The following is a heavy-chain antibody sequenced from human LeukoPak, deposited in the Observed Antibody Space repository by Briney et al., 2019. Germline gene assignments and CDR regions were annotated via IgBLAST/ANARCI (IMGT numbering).Heavy chain of an antibody. Sequence: SETLSLTCAVYGGSFSGYYWSWIRQRPGKGLEWIGEINHSGSTNYNPSLKSRVTISVDTSKNQFSLKLSSVTAADTAVYYCARLRGYSYGTRGYYFDYWGQGTLVTVSS. V-gene: IGHV4-34*01. CDR1: GGSFSGYY. CDR3: ARLRGYSYGTRGYYFDY. CDR2: INHSGST. D-gene: IGHD5-18*01. J-gene: IGHJ4*02.